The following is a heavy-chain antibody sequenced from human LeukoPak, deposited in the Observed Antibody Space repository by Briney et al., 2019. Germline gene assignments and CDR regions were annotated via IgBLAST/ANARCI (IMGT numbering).Heavy chain of an antibody. D-gene: IGHD3-10*02. CDR3: AELGITMIGGV. CDR1: GFTFSSYA. V-gene: IGHV3-23*01. J-gene: IGHJ6*04. CDR2: ISGSGGST. Sequence: QPGGSLRLSCAASGFTFSSYAMSWVRQAPGKGLEWVSAISGSGGSTYYAGSVKGRFTISRDNAKDSLYLQMNSLRAEDTAVYYCAELGITMIGGVWGKGTTVTISS.